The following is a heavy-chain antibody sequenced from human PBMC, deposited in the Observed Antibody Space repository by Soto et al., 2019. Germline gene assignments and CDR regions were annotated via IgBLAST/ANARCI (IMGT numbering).Heavy chain of an antibody. V-gene: IGHV1-18*01. Sequence: QVQLVQSGAEVKKPGASVKVSCKASGYTFISYGISWVRQAPGQGLEWMGWISAYNGNTNYAQKLQGRVTMTTDTSTSTAYMELRSLRSDDSAVYYCPRELDDYGDYRADYGMDVWGQGTTVTVSS. J-gene: IGHJ6*02. CDR3: PRELDDYGDYRADYGMDV. D-gene: IGHD4-17*01. CDR2: ISAYNGNT. CDR1: GYTFISYG.